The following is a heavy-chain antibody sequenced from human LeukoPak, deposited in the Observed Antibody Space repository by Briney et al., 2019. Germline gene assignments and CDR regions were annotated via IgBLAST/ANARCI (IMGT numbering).Heavy chain of an antibody. CDR3: AREFHP. V-gene: IGHV4-61*01. Sequence: SETLSLTCAVSGGAISINTYKWSWMRQPPGKGLEWIGQIYYSGSTYYNPSLKSRVTISLDTSKSQFSLKLTSVTAVDTAVYYCAREFHPWGQGTLVSVSS. J-gene: IGHJ5*02. CDR2: IYYSGST. CDR1: GGAISINTYK.